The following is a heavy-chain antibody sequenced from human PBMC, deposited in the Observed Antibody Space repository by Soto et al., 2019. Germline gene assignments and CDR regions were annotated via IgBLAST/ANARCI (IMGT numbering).Heavy chain of an antibody. CDR3: TTAAGTQYYYYYNLDV. V-gene: IGHV3-15*07. D-gene: IGHD1-1*01. CDR1: GFTFSNDY. CDR2: IKTKADGGAT. Sequence: EVQLVESGGGLVKPGGSLRLSCAASGFTFSNDYMNWVRQAPGEGLEWVGRIKTKADGGATDYAAPVRDRFTISRDDAKNTLYLQMNSLKTEDTAVYYCTTAAGTQYYYYYNLDVWGQGATVAVSS. J-gene: IGHJ6*03.